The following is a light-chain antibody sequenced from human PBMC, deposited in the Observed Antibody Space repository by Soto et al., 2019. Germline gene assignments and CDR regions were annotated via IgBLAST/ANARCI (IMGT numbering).Light chain of an antibody. CDR2: DAS. J-gene: IGKJ5*01. Sequence: EIVRTQSRATLSVSAGERATLSCMASQSVSSNLAWHQQKPGQAPRLLMYDASTRATGISARFSGSGSGTELNLTRTDLQSEGIECSYWQHHPISPLILGQGKRLEIK. CDR3: QHHPISPLI. CDR1: QSVSSN. V-gene: IGKV3-15*01.